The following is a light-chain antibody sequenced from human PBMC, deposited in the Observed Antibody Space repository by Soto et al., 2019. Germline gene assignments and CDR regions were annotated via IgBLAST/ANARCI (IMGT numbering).Light chain of an antibody. CDR3: QQRSNWPLT. Sequence: EVVLTQSPATLSLSPGERATLSCRASQSVSSYLAWFQQQPGQAPRLLIYDASKRATGIPARFSGSGSGTDFTLTISNLEPEDFAVYYCQQRSNWPLTFGGGTKEEIK. V-gene: IGKV3-11*01. CDR2: DAS. CDR1: QSVSSY. J-gene: IGKJ4*01.